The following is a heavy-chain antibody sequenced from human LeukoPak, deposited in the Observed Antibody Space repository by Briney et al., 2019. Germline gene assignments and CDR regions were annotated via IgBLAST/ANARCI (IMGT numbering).Heavy chain of an antibody. J-gene: IGHJ6*03. CDR1: GDSVSSSSYY. D-gene: IGHD3-22*01. CDR2: FYYSGST. Sequence: SETLSLTCTVSGDSVSSSSYYWGWIRQPPGKGLEWIGSFYYSGSTYYNPSLKSRVTISVDTSKNQLSLKLNSVTVADTAVHYCARGRSGYYSKYYYYMDVWGKGTTVTVSS. V-gene: IGHV4-39*07. CDR3: ARGRSGYYSKYYYYMDV.